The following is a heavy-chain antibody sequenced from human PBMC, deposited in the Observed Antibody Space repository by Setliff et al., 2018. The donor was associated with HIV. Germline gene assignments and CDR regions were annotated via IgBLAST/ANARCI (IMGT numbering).Heavy chain of an antibody. CDR2: ISQSGST. V-gene: IGHV4-4*02. D-gene: IGHD6-19*01. Sequence: SQTLSLTCAVSGGSVSSSNWWSWVRQPPGKGLEWIGEISQSGSTNYNPSLKSRVTISVDKSKNQFSLKLSSVTAADTAVYYCARGPARAVARPGWLDPWGQGTLVTVSS. J-gene: IGHJ5*02. CDR1: GGSVSSSNW. CDR3: ARGPARAVARPGWLDP.